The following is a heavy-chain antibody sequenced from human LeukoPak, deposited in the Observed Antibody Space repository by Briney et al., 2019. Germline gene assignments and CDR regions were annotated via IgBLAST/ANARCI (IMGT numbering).Heavy chain of an antibody. V-gene: IGHV3-7*01. Sequence: GGSLRLSCAASGFTFSNAWMSWVRQAPGEGLEWVAHINQDGSEEHYMDSAKARFTISRDNAKNSLSLQMNSLRAEDTAVYYCVRDGGVSGYDLLDYWGQGTLVTVSS. CDR3: VRDGGVSGYDLLDY. D-gene: IGHD5-12*01. CDR1: GFTFSNAW. J-gene: IGHJ4*02. CDR2: INQDGSEE.